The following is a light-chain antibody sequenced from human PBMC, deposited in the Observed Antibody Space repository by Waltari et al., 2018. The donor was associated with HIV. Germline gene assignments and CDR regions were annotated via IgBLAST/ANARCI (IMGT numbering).Light chain of an antibody. CDR1: QSLLHNDGYNF. Sequence: FVMTQSPLSLPVTPGEPASISCRSGQSLLHNDGYNFLDWYLQKPGQSPQLLIYLVSRRVFGVPTRFSGSGSGTDFTLNITRVEADDVVMYFCMQGLQTPYTFGQGTRVEIK. V-gene: IGKV2-28*01. CDR2: LVS. CDR3: MQGLQTPYT. J-gene: IGKJ2*01.